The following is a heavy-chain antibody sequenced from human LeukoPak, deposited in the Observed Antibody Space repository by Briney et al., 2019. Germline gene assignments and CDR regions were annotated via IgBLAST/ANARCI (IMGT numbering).Heavy chain of an antibody. CDR3: AKVSYGSGSYYSPWDY. V-gene: IGHV3-30*18. CDR2: ISYDGSNK. D-gene: IGHD3-10*01. J-gene: IGHJ4*02. CDR1: GFTFSSYG. Sequence: PGGSLRLSCAASGFTFSSYGMHWVRQAPGKGLEWVAVISYDGSNKYYADSVKGRFTISRDNSKNTLYLQMNSLRAEDTAVYYCAKVSYGSGSYYSPWDYWGQGTLVTVSS.